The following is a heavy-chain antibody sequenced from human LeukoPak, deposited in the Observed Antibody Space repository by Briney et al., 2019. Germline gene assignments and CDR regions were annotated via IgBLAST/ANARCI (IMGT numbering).Heavy chain of an antibody. Sequence: GASVKVSCKASGYTFTSYYMHWVRQAPGQGLEWMGIINPSGGSTSYAQKFQGRVTMTRDTSTSTVCMELSSLRSEDTAVYYCARSVALAAAGNGLDYWGQGTLVTVSS. D-gene: IGHD6-13*01. J-gene: IGHJ4*02. CDR2: INPSGGST. CDR3: ARSVALAAAGNGLDY. V-gene: IGHV1-46*01. CDR1: GYTFTSYY.